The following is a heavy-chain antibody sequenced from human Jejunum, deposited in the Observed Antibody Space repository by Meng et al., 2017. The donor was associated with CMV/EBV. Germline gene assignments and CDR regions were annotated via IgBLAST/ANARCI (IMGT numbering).Heavy chain of an antibody. J-gene: IGHJ4*02. CDR1: GYIFTAYY. CDR3: TRGEDY. Sequence: SVKVSCKTSGYIFTAYYMHWMRNVAGQRLEWMGWINPNNGGTHYAQKFQGRVTITRDTSISTVYMGLSGLRSDDTAVYYCTRGEDYWGQGTLVTVSS. CDR2: INPNNGGT. V-gene: IGHV1-2*02.